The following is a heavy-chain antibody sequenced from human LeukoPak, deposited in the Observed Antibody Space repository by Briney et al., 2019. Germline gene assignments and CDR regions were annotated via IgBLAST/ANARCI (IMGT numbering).Heavy chain of an antibody. CDR3: STYRWQYDSSGYDY. CDR2: IKSNADGGTT. J-gene: IGHJ4*02. CDR1: XXXFXXXW. Sequence: PGGXXXLSXXXSXXXFXXXWXXWVRQAAGXGLEWLGRIKSNADGGTTDYAAPVQGRITISREDSQNTLYLQLDSLKAEDTAVYYCSTYRWQYDSSGYDYWGQGTLVAVSS. D-gene: IGHD3-22*01. V-gene: IGHV3-15*01.